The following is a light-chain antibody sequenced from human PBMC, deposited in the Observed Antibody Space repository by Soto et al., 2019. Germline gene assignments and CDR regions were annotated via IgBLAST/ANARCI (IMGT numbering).Light chain of an antibody. Sequence: QSVLTQPAAVSGSPGQSITISCTGTSSDVGSYNYVSWYQHHPGKAPKLMIYEVNNRPSGVSNRFSGSKSGNTASLTISGVQAEDEADYYCSSYTDSSTVVFGTGIKVTVL. V-gene: IGLV2-14*01. J-gene: IGLJ1*01. CDR3: SSYTDSSTVV. CDR1: SSDVGSYNY. CDR2: EVN.